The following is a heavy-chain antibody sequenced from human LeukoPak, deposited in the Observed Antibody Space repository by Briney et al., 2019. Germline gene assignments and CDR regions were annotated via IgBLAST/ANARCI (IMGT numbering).Heavy chain of an antibody. CDR2: INSDGSST. V-gene: IGHV3-74*01. Sequence: GGSLRLSCAASGFTFSSCWMHWVRQAPGKGLVWVSRINSDGSSTTYADSVKGRFTISRDNAKNTLYLQMNSLRAEDTAVYYCARTPYCGGDCYREFDYWGQGTLSPSPQ. J-gene: IGHJ4*02. CDR1: GFTFSSCW. CDR3: ARTPYCGGDCYREFDY. D-gene: IGHD2-21*02.